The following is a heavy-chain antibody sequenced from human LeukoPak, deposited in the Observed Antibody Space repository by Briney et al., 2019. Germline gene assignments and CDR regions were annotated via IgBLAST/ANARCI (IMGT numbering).Heavy chain of an antibody. CDR2: IKQDGSEK. Sequence: GGSLRLSCAASGFTFSSYWMSWVRQAPGKGLEWVANIKQDGSEKYYVDSVKGRFTISRDNAKNSLYLQMNSLRAEDTAVYYCARDPTLDESIAAAGGFDYWGQGTLVTVSS. V-gene: IGHV3-7*01. CDR1: GFTFSSYW. D-gene: IGHD6-13*01. CDR3: ARDPTLDESIAAAGGFDY. J-gene: IGHJ4*02.